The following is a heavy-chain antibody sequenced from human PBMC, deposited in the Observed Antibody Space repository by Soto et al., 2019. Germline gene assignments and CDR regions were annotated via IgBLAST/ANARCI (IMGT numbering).Heavy chain of an antibody. Sequence: SETLSLTCTVSGGSITSGDNYWSWIRQPPGKGLEWIGYIYYSGSTYYNPSLKSRVTISVDTSKNQFSLKLSSVTAADTAVYYCARDSVYSSSWTSFGAFDIWGQGTMVTVSS. D-gene: IGHD6-13*01. J-gene: IGHJ3*02. V-gene: IGHV4-30-4*01. CDR3: ARDSVYSSSWTSFGAFDI. CDR2: IYYSGST. CDR1: GGSITSGDNY.